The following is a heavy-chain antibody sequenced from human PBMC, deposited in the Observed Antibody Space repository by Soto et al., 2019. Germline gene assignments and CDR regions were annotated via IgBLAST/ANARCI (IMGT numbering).Heavy chain of an antibody. D-gene: IGHD5-18*01. J-gene: IGHJ4*02. Sequence: PSETLSLTCAVYGGSFSGYYWSWIRQPPGKGLEWIGEINHSGSTNYNPSLKSRVTISVDTSKNQFSLKLSSVTAADTAVYYCARGGYSYGSPPPFDYWGQGTLVTVSS. CDR2: INHSGST. CDR3: ARGGYSYGSPPPFDY. CDR1: GGSFSGYY. V-gene: IGHV4-34*01.